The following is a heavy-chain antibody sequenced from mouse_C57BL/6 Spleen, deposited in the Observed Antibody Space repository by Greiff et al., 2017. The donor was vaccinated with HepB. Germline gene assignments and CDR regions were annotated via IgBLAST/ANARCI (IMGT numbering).Heavy chain of an antibody. CDR2: IWRGGST. CDR1: GFSLTSYG. J-gene: IGHJ2*01. D-gene: IGHD3-2*02. CDR3: AKGAQAYFDY. V-gene: IGHV2-5*01. Sequence: QVHVKQSGPGLVQPSQSLSITCTVSGFSLTSYGVHWVRQSPGKGLEWLGVIWRGGSTEYNAAFMSRLSITNANSKSQVFFKMNSLQADDTAIYYCAKGAQAYFDYWGQGTTLTVSS.